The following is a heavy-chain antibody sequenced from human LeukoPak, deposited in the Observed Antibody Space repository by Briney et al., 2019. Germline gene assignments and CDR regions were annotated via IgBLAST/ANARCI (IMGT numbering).Heavy chain of an antibody. V-gene: IGHV3-30*18. CDR2: ISYDGSNK. Sequence: GRSLRLSCAASGFTFSSYGMHWVRQAPGKGLEWVAVISYDGSNKYYADSVKGRFTISRDNSKNTLYLQMNSLRAEDTAVYYCAKGYNYYEYWGQGTQVTVSS. D-gene: IGHD5-12*01. CDR3: AKGYNYYEY. CDR1: GFTFSSYG. J-gene: IGHJ4*02.